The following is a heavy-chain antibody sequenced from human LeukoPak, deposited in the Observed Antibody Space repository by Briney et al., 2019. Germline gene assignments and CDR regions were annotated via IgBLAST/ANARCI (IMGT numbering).Heavy chain of an antibody. CDR1: GFTFRNNY. D-gene: IGHD1-26*01. CDR3: AREGWERDGIHDAFDI. Sequence: PGGSLRLSCAASGFTFRNNYMSWVRQAPGKGLEWVANTNQDGTEKYYVDSVKGRFTVSRDNAKNLLYLQMNSLRADDTAVYYCAREGWERDGIHDAFDIWGQGTMVTVSS. CDR2: TNQDGTEK. V-gene: IGHV3-7*01. J-gene: IGHJ3*02.